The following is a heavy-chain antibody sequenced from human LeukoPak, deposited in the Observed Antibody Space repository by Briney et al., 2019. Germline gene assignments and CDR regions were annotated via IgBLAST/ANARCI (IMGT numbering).Heavy chain of an antibody. CDR3: AKGLYDFWSGYQYYFDY. CDR1: GFTFSSYA. D-gene: IGHD3-3*01. J-gene: IGHJ4*02. Sequence: GGSLRLPCAASGFTFSSYAMSWVRQAPGKGLEWVSAISGSGGSTYYADSVKGRFTISRDNSKNTLYLQMNSLRAEDTAVYYCAKGLYDFWSGYQYYFDYWGQGTLVTVSS. V-gene: IGHV3-23*01. CDR2: ISGSGGST.